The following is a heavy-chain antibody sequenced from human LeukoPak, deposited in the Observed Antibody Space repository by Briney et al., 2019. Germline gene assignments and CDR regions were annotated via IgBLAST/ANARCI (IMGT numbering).Heavy chain of an antibody. J-gene: IGHJ4*02. CDR2: ISYDGSNK. CDR3: AAFGNADY. CDR1: GFTFSSYG. Sequence: GGSLRLSCAASGFTFSSYGMHWVRQAPGKGLVWVAVISYDGSNKYYADSVKGRFTISRDNSKNTLYLQMNSLRAEDTAVYYCAAFGNADYWGQGTLVTVSS. D-gene: IGHD4-23*01. V-gene: IGHV3-30*03.